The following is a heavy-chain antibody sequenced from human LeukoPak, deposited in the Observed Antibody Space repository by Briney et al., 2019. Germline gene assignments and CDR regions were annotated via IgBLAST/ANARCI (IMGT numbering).Heavy chain of an antibody. CDR1: GGTFSSYA. J-gene: IGHJ4*02. CDR2: IIPILGIA. V-gene: IGHV1-69*04. CDR3: ASISGSDTGYYFDY. D-gene: IGHD1-26*01. Sequence: SVKVSCKASGGTFSSYAISWVRQAPGQGLEWMGRIIPILGIANYAQKFQGRVTITADKSTSTAYMELSSLRSEDTAVYYCASISGSDTGYYFDYWGQGTLVTVSS.